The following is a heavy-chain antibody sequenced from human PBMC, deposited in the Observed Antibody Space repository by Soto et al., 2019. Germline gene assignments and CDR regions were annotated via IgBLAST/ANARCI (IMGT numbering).Heavy chain of an antibody. CDR2: IIPIFGTA. J-gene: IGHJ5*02. Sequence: QVQLVQSGAEVKKPGSSVKVSCKASGGTFSSYAISWVRQAPGQGLEWMGGIIPIFGTANYAQKFQGRVTISADLSKXTAYMELRRLRSEDTAVYYCAREDPEGHFDRGFDPWGQGTLVTVSS. D-gene: IGHD3-9*01. V-gene: IGHV1-69*12. CDR3: AREDPEGHFDRGFDP. CDR1: GGTFSSYA.